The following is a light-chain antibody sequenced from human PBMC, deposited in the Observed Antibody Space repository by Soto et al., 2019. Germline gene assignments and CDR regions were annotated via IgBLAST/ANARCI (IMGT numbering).Light chain of an antibody. CDR3: QQSYSTLVLT. J-gene: IGKJ4*01. CDR2: AAS. CDR1: QGVDSD. Sequence: IQMTQSPSSLSASAGDRVTITCRASQGVDSDLSWYQQKPGKAPKLLIYAASSLHSGVPTRFRGSGSGTHFTLTISSLQPEDVATYYCQQSYSTLVLTFGGGTKVELK. V-gene: IGKV1-39*01.